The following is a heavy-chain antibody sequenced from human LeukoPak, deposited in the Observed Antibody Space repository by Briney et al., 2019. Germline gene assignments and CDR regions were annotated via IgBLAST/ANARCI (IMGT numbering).Heavy chain of an antibody. Sequence: GGSLRLSCAASGFTFSSYSMNWVRRAPGKGVEWVSSISSSSSYIYYADSVKGRFTISRDNAKHSLYLQMNSLRAEDTAVYYCARDAYSSSSLAASGAHWYFDLWGRGTLVTVSS. CDR2: ISSSSSYI. D-gene: IGHD6-6*01. CDR1: GFTFSSYS. J-gene: IGHJ2*01. CDR3: ARDAYSSSSLAASGAHWYFDL. V-gene: IGHV3-21*01.